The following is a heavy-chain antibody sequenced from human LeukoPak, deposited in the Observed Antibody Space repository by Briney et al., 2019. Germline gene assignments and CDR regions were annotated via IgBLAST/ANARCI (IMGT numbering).Heavy chain of an antibody. V-gene: IGHV3-30-3*01. Sequence: GGSLRLSCAASGFTFSSYAMHWVRQAPGKGLEWVAVISYDGSNKYYADSVKGRFTISRDNSKNTLYLQMNSLRAEDTAVYYCARGYAFDIWGQGTMVTVSS. CDR3: ARGYAFDI. J-gene: IGHJ3*02. CDR2: ISYDGSNK. CDR1: GFTFSSYA.